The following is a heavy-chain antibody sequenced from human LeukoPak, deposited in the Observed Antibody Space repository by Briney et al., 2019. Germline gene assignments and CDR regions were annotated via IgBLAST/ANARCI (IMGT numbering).Heavy chain of an antibody. CDR3: ARGPYSYDSSGAFDI. V-gene: IGHV4-38-2*02. J-gene: IGHJ3*02. CDR2: MYHSGNT. D-gene: IGHD3-22*01. CDR1: GHSISSAYY. Sequence: SETLSLTCTVSGHSISSAYYWGWIRQPPGKRLEWIGNMYHSGNTYYNPSLKSRVTISVDTSKNQFSLKLTSVTAADTAVYYCARGPYSYDSSGAFDIWGQGTMVTVSS.